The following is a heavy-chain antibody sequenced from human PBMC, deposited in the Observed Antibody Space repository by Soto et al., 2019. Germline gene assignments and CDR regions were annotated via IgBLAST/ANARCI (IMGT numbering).Heavy chain of an antibody. CDR2: ITKSGRDT. Sequence: GGSLRFSCVPCAFSLSSHDMKTARQPPGQGLEWVASITKSGRDTDYSDSVKGRFTISRDNAKSTLYLQMDSLRAEDTALYYCARDNYAPFSRDHYGMDVWGQGTTVTGSS. CDR3: ARDNYAPFSRDHYGMDV. D-gene: IGHD4-4*01. CDR1: AFSLSSHD. V-gene: IGHV3-23*01. J-gene: IGHJ6*01.